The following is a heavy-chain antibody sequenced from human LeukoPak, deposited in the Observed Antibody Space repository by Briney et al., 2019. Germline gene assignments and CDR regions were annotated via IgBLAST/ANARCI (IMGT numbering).Heavy chain of an antibody. J-gene: IGHJ4*02. CDR2: INPNSGGT. V-gene: IGHV1-2*02. CDR1: GYTFTGYF. Sequence: GASVKVSREPSGYTFTGYFMHWGRQAPRQGLEWMGWINPNSGGTNYAQKFQGRVTMTRDTSISTAYMELSRLRSDDAAVYYCARGGIQLWFLVDYWGQGTLVTVSS. D-gene: IGHD5-18*01. CDR3: ARGGIQLWFLVDY.